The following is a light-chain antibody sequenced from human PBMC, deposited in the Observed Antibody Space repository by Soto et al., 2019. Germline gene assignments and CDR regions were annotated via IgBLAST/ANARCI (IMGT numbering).Light chain of an antibody. CDR1: QTVTSNY. Sequence: EIVLTQSPGTLSLSPGERATLSCRAIQTVTSNYLAWYQRKPGQAPRLLIYGASSRATDIPDRFSGSGSGTDFTLTITRLEPEDFAVYFCQQHAGSPSTFGQGTKVEIK. CDR2: GAS. V-gene: IGKV3-20*01. CDR3: QQHAGSPST. J-gene: IGKJ1*01.